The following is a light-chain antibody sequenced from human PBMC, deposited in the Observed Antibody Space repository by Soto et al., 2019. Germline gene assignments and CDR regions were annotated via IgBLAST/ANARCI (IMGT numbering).Light chain of an antibody. J-gene: IGKJ1*01. V-gene: IGKV3-20*01. CDR2: GAS. CDR3: QQYGSSPTWT. Sequence: EIVLTQSPGTLSLSPGERATLSCRASQSFGSNSLAWYQQRPGQAPRLLIYGASSRATGVTDRFSGSGSETDFTLTISRLELEDFAVYYCQQYGSSPTWTFGQGTKVDIK. CDR1: QSFGSNS.